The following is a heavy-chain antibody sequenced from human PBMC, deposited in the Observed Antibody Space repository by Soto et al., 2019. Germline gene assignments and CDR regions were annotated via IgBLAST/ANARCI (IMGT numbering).Heavy chain of an antibody. V-gene: IGHV1-8*01. D-gene: IGHD2-15*01. CDR2: MNPNSGNP. J-gene: IGHJ4*02. CDR3: ARQKVDASDY. Sequence: QVQLVQSGAEVKKPGASVKVSCKASGYTFTSYDINWVRQATGQGLEWMGWMNPNSGNPGYPQTFQRRVTMTRNTSISTAYLEPSGLRSEDTAVYYGARQKVDASDYWGPGTLVPVSS. CDR1: GYTFTSYD.